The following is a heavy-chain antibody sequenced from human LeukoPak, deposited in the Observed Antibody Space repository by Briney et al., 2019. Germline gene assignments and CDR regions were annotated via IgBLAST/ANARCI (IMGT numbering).Heavy chain of an antibody. V-gene: IGHV3-23*01. D-gene: IGHD3-16*02. J-gene: IGHJ3*02. CDR2: ISGSGGST. Sequence: XRQAPGXXXEWVSAISGSGGSTYYADSVKGRFTISRDNSKNTLYLQMNSLRAEDTAVYYCAKSVMITFGGVIGAFDIWGQGTMVTVSS. CDR3: AKSVMITFGGVIGAFDI.